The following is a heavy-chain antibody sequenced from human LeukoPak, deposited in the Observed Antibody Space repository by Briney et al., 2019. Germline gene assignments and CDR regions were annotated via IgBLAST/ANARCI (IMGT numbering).Heavy chain of an antibody. CDR1: GFTFGSYA. CDR2: ITIGGVTT. D-gene: IGHD6-19*01. CDR3: VKLSSGSGSKFGFDS. V-gene: IGHV3-23*01. J-gene: IGHJ4*02. Sequence: GGSLRLSCAASGFTFGSYAMSWVRQTPGKSLEWVSIITIGGVTTYYADSVRGRFTISRDNSKNMLYLQMNSLRAEDTAVYYCVKLSSGSGSKFGFDSWGQGTLVTVSS.